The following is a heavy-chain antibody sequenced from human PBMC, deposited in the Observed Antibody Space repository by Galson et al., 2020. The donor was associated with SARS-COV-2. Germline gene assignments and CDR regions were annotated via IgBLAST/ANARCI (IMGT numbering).Heavy chain of an antibody. J-gene: IGHJ6*02. CDR2: ISYDGRNK. Sequence: GGSLRLSCAASGFTFSSYGMHWVRQAPGKGLEWVAVISYDGRNKYYADSVKGRFTISRDNSKNTLYLQMNSLRAEDTAVYYCAKELIPLYGMDVWGQGTTVTVSS. V-gene: IGHV3-30*18. CDR3: AKELIPLYGMDV. CDR1: GFTFSSYG.